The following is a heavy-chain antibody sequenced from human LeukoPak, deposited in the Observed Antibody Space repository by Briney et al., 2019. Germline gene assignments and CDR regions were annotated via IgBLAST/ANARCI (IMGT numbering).Heavy chain of an antibody. Sequence: GGSLRLSCAASGFTFSSYWMSWVRQAPGKGLEWVANIKEDGREKYYVDSVKGRFTISRDNAKNSLYLQMNSLRAEDTAVYYCARDPGIAVAGQNWFDPWGQGTLVTVSS. D-gene: IGHD6-19*01. CDR2: IKEDGREK. CDR3: ARDPGIAVAGQNWFDP. V-gene: IGHV3-7*01. CDR1: GFTFSSYW. J-gene: IGHJ5*02.